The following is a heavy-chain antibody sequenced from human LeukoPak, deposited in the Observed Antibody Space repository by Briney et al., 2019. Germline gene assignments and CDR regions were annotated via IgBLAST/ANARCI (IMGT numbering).Heavy chain of an antibody. V-gene: IGHV4-59*04. CDR3: VKSGGYGLIDY. D-gene: IGHD1-26*01. CDR2: IYSSGST. J-gene: IGHJ4*02. Sequence: PGGSLRLSCAASGFTFSNHWMTWVRQPPGKGLEWIGNIYSSGSTYYNASLQSRVTISIDTSKNQFSLRLSSVTAADTAMYYCVKSGGYGLIDYWGQETRVTVSS. CDR1: GFTFSNHW.